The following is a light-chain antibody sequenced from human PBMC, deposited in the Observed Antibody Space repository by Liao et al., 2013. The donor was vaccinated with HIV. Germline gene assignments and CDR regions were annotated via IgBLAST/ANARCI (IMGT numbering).Light chain of an antibody. CDR3: QAWDSSTGV. V-gene: IGLV3-21*01. J-gene: IGLJ3*02. CDR1: NIRSRG. Sequence: YVLTQPPSVSVAPGQTAVMTCGGNNIRSRGVHWYQQRPGQAPVLVILYDSDRPSGIPERFSGSNSGNTATLTISGTQPMDEADYYCQAWDSSTGVFGGGTQLTVL. CDR2: YDS.